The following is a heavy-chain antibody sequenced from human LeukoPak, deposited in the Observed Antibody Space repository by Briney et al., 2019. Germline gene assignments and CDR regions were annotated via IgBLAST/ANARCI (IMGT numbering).Heavy chain of an antibody. V-gene: IGHV1-69*05. CDR1: GYTFSSYA. Sequence: SVKVSCKASGYTFSSYAISWVRQAPGQGLEWMGGIIPIFGTANYAQKFQGRVTITTDESTSTAYMELSSLRSEDTAVYYCAGVVPRDAFDIWGQGTMVTVSS. D-gene: IGHD3-10*01. J-gene: IGHJ3*02. CDR3: AGVVPRDAFDI. CDR2: IIPIFGTA.